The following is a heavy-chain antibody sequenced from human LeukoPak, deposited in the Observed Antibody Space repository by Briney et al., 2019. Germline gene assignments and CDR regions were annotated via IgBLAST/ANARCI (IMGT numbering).Heavy chain of an antibody. Sequence: ASVKVSCKASGYTFTSYDINWVRQATGQGLEWMGWMNPNSGNTGYAQKFQGRVTMTRNTSISTAYMELSSLRSEDTAVYYCARGLEEWLLSGNYYYMDVWGKGTTVTVSS. J-gene: IGHJ6*03. CDR1: GYTFTSYD. V-gene: IGHV1-8*01. CDR2: MNPNSGNT. D-gene: IGHD3-3*01. CDR3: ARGLEEWLLSGNYYYMDV.